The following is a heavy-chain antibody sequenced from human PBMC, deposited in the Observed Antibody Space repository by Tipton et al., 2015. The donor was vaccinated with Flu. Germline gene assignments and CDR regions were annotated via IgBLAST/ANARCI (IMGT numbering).Heavy chain of an antibody. D-gene: IGHD3-3*01. Sequence: TLSLTCTVSGGSISSYYWSWIRQPPGKGLEWIGYIYYSGSTNYNPSLKSRVTISVDTSKNQFSLKLSSVTAADTAVYYCARVDPTYYDFWGGYLGGFDPWGQGTLVTVSS. CDR2: IYYSGST. CDR1: GGSISSYY. V-gene: IGHV4-59*01. CDR3: ARVDPTYYDFWGGYLGGFDP. J-gene: IGHJ5*02.